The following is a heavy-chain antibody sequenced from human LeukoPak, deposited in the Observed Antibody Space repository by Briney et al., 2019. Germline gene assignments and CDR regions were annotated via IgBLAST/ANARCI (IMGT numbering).Heavy chain of an antibody. CDR1: GGSISSYY. J-gene: IGHJ4*02. V-gene: IGHV4-4*07. CDR2: IYTSGST. Sequence: SETLSLTCTVSGGSISSYYWSWIRQPAGKGLEWIGRIYTSGSTNYNPSLKSRVSMSVDTSKNQSSLKLTSVTAADTAVYYCARGGKATVVTMWGQGILVTVSS. CDR3: ARGGKATVVTM. D-gene: IGHD4-23*01.